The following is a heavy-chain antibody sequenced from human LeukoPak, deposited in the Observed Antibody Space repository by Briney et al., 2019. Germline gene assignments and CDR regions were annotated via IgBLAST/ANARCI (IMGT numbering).Heavy chain of an antibody. CDR3: TRVHFSGWYAED. J-gene: IGHJ4*02. Sequence: SQTLSLTCAISGDSVSSNTAAWNWFRQSPARGLEWLGRTYYRSKWYHDYALSVKSRISINPDTSKNQFSLQLTSMTPEDTAMYYCTRVHFSGWYAEDWGQGTLVTVSS. CDR2: TYYRSKWYH. D-gene: IGHD6-19*01. CDR1: GDSVSSNTAA. V-gene: IGHV6-1*01.